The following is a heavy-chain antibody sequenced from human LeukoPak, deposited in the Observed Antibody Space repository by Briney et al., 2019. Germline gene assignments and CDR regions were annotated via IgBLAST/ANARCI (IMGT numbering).Heavy chain of an antibody. Sequence: SETPSLTCTVSGGSISSSSYYWGWIRQPPGKGMEWIGSIYYSGSTYYNPSLKSRVTISVDTSKNQFSLKLSSVTAADTAVYYCAREGLAAAGPMYNWFDPWGQGTLVTVSS. D-gene: IGHD6-13*01. J-gene: IGHJ5*02. CDR1: GGSISSSSYY. V-gene: IGHV4-39*07. CDR2: IYYSGST. CDR3: AREGLAAAGPMYNWFDP.